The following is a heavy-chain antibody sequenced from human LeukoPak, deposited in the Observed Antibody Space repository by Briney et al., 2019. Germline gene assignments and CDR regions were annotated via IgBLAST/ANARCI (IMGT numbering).Heavy chain of an antibody. CDR1: GGHISTYY. Sequence: SGTLSLTCTVSGGHISTYYWSWIRQAPGKGLEWIGYIYYSGSTKYNPSLKSRVTISVDTSKNQFSLKLSSVTAADTAVYFCARGITDSIWYLDYWGQGTLVTVSS. CDR3: ARGITDSIWYLDY. J-gene: IGHJ4*02. D-gene: IGHD3-22*01. V-gene: IGHV4-59*01. CDR2: IYYSGST.